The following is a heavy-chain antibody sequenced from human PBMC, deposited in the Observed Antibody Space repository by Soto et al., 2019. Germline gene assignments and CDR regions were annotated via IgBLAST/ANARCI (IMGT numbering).Heavy chain of an antibody. CDR1: GFTFSSYA. D-gene: IGHD3-16*01. Sequence: EVQLLESGGDVVRPGGSLRLSCAASGFTFSSYAMGWVRQAPGKGLEWVAGVSRAGAYTFYADPVRGRFSISRDNSRDTVDLYMNALRGDDTAVYFCVKYTVTEDLGESWGQGPLVSVSS. V-gene: IGHV3-23*01. J-gene: IGHJ5*02. CDR3: VKYTVTEDLGES. CDR2: VSRAGAYT.